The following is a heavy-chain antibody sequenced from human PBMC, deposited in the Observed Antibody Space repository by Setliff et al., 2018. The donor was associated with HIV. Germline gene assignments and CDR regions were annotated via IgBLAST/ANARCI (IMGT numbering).Heavy chain of an antibody. CDR2: INPKSGAT. V-gene: IGHV1-2*02. Sequence: ASVKVSCKTSGYTFTDYFIHWVRQAPGQGLEWMGWINPKSGATNFAQKFQVRVTMTRDTSINTAYMEVNRLRSDDTAIYYCARAYSGNYCGGGHFDYWGQGTLVTVSS. J-gene: IGHJ4*02. CDR1: GYTFTDYF. D-gene: IGHD1-26*01. CDR3: ARAYSGNYCGGGHFDY.